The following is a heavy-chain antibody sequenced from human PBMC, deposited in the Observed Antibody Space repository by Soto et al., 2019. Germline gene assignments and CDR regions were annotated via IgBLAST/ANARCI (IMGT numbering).Heavy chain of an antibody. CDR3: ARGPSITYAFDI. J-gene: IGHJ3*02. CDR2: IYYSGST. Sequence: SETLSLTCTVSGGSISSYYWSWIRQPPGKGLEWIGYIYYSGSTNYNPSLKSRVTISVDTSKNQFSLKLSSVTAADTAVYYCARGPSITYAFDIWGQGTTVTVSS. D-gene: IGHD4-4*01. CDR1: GGSISSYY. V-gene: IGHV4-59*01.